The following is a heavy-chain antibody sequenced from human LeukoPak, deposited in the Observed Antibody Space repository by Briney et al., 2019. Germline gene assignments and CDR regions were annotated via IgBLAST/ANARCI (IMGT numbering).Heavy chain of an antibody. J-gene: IGHJ4*02. CDR2: IYPGDSDT. CDR3: ARLRYCSSTSCYGGYFDY. V-gene: IGHV5-51*01. CDR1: GYSFTSYW. Sequence: GESLKISCKGSGYSFTSYWIGWVRQMPGKGLEWMGIIYPGDSDTRYSPSFQGQVTISADKSISTAYLQWSSLRAPDTAMYYCARLRYCSSTSCYGGYFDYWGQGTLVTVSS. D-gene: IGHD2-2*01.